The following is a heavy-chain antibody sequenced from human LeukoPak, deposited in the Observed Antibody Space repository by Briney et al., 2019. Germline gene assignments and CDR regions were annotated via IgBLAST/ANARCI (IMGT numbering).Heavy chain of an antibody. V-gene: IGHV3-21*01. CDR1: GFTFSSYS. D-gene: IGHD4-17*01. J-gene: IGHJ3*02. CDR3: ARDIGNGDYVDAFDI. Sequence: GGSLRLSCAASGFTFSSYSMNWVRQAPGKGLEWVSSISSSSSYIYYADSVKGRFTISRDNANNSLYLQMNSLRAEDTAVYYCARDIGNGDYVDAFDIWGQGTMVTVSS. CDR2: ISSSSSYI.